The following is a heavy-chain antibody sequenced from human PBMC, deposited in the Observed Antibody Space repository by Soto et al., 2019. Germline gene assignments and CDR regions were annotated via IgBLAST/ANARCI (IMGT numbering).Heavy chain of an antibody. CDR2: ISFSGAYI. V-gene: IGHV3-21*01. D-gene: IGHD5-18*01. Sequence: PGGSLRLSCAASGFPLGKYGINWVRQAPGKGLEWVSSISFSGAYIYYADSVKGRFTISRDNARNSLYLQMNRLRDDDTALYFSARRSYSYIDEYWGQGTQVTVSS. J-gene: IGHJ4*02. CDR1: GFPLGKYG. CDR3: ARRSYSYIDEY.